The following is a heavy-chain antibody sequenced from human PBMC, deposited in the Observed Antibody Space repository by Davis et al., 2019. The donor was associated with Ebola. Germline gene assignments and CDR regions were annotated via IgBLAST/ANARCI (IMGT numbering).Heavy chain of an antibody. Sequence: SETLSLTCAVYGGSFSGYYWSWIRQPPGKGLEWIGEINHSGSTNYNPSLKSRVTIAVDTSKNQFSLKLSSVTAADAAMYFCARHTTGGYCSGGSCYSNYYYYYMDVWGKGTTVTVSS. CDR3: ARHTTGGYCSGGSCYSNYYYYYMDV. CDR1: GGSFSGYY. CDR2: INHSGST. D-gene: IGHD2-15*01. V-gene: IGHV4-34*01. J-gene: IGHJ6*03.